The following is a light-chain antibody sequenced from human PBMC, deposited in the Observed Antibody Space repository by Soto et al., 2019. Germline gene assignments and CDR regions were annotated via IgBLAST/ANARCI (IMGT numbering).Light chain of an antibody. CDR2: GAS. CDR3: HQYYKWPLT. J-gene: IGKJ4*01. V-gene: IGKV3-15*01. Sequence: DIVMTQSPATLSVAPGERVTFSCRASQGVSRKLAWYQHKPGQAPRLLISGASTGATDIPARFSGSGSGTDFTLTISSLLSEDFAVYYCHQYYKWPLTFGGGTKVDIK. CDR1: QGVSRK.